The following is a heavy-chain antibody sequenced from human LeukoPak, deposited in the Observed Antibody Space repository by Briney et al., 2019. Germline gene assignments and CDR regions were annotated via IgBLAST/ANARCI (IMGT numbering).Heavy chain of an antibody. Sequence: SETLSLTCAVYGGSFSGYYWSWIRQSPEKGLEWIGEINQSGNSNYNPSLKSRVTILVDTSKNQFSLKLSSVTAADTAVYYCARQKPSTFRQYGRGRPLDSWGQGTLVTVSS. CDR1: GGSFSGYY. V-gene: IGHV4-34*01. D-gene: IGHD4-11*01. J-gene: IGHJ4*02. CDR2: INQSGNS. CDR3: ARQKPSTFRQYGRGRPLDS.